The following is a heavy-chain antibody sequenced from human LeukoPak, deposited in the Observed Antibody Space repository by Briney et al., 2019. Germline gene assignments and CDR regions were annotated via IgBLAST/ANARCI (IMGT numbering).Heavy chain of an antibody. D-gene: IGHD4-17*01. Sequence: GGSLRLSCAASGFTFSSYAMSWVRQAPGKGLEWVSTISGSGGSTYYADSVKGRFTISRDNSKNTLYLQMNSLRAEDTAVYYCAKDSRTGYGDYVILFDYWGQGTLVTVSS. CDR2: ISGSGGST. J-gene: IGHJ4*02. V-gene: IGHV3-23*01. CDR3: AKDSRTGYGDYVILFDY. CDR1: GFTFSSYA.